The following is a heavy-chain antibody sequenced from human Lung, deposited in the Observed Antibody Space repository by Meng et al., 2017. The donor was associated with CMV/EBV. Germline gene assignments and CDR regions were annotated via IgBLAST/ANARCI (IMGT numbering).Heavy chain of an antibody. CDR1: GFTFSGFW. CDR2: INQDGGDK. Sequence: SCAASGFTFSGFWMSWVRQAPGKGLEWVANINQDGGDKYYVDSVTGRFTISRDNAKNLVYLQLNSLRVEDTAIYYCASGSGMWFDPWGQGPLVTVSS. CDR3: ASGSGMWFDP. V-gene: IGHV3-7*01. J-gene: IGHJ5*02.